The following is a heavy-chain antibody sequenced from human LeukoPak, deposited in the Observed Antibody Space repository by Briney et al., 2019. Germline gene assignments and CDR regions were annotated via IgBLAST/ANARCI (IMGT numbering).Heavy chain of an antibody. CDR2: MNPNSGNT. J-gene: IGHJ3*02. Sequence: ASVKVSCKASGYTFTSYDINWVRQATGQGLEWMGWMNPNSGNTGYAQKFQGRVTMTRDTSISTAYMELSRLRSDDTAVYYCARSGNSGYVPDIWGQGTMVTVSS. D-gene: IGHD5-12*01. CDR3: ARSGNSGYVPDI. V-gene: IGHV1-8*02. CDR1: GYTFTSYD.